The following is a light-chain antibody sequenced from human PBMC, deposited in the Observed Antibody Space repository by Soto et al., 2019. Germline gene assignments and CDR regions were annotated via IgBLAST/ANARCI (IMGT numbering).Light chain of an antibody. V-gene: IGKV3-15*01. Sequence: EIVMTQDPVSLSVSPGERVTLSCRASQAIRTNLAWYQQKVGQAPRLLIYGSSTRATGIPARFSGSGSGTEFSLTISSLQFEEFAVCYCQQYNHWPPGYTFGQGTKLAI. CDR2: GSS. CDR1: QAIRTN. J-gene: IGKJ2*01. CDR3: QQYNHWPPGYT.